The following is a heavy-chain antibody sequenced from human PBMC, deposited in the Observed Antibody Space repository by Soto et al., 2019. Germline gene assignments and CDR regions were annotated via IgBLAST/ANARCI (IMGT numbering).Heavy chain of an antibody. D-gene: IGHD1-26*01. Sequence: SETLSLTCTVSGVSISSYYWSWIRPPPGKGLEWIGYIYYSGSTNYNPSLKSRVTISVDTSKNQFSLKLSSVTAADTAVYYCARGPRSGSYYYGMDVWGQGTTVTVSS. CDR1: GVSISSYY. CDR3: ARGPRSGSYYYGMDV. CDR2: IYYSGST. V-gene: IGHV4-59*01. J-gene: IGHJ6*02.